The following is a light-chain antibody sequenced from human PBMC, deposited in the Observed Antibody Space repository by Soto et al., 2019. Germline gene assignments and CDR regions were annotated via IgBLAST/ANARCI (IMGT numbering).Light chain of an antibody. J-gene: IGLJ2*01. Sequence: QVVLTQPPSASGTPGQRVTISCSGSSSNIGSNYVYWYQQLPGTAPKLLIYRNNQRPSGVPDRFSGSKSGTSASLAISGLRSEDEADYYCAAWDDSLSGVVFGGGTKLTVL. CDR3: AAWDDSLSGVV. CDR2: RNN. V-gene: IGLV1-47*01. CDR1: SSNIGSNY.